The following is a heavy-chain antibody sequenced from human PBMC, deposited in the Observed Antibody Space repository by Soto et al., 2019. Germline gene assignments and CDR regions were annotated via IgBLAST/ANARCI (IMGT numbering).Heavy chain of an antibody. CDR3: AKVGYYGSGSHFDY. D-gene: IGHD3-10*01. J-gene: IGHJ4*02. V-gene: IGHV3-30*18. Sequence: QVQLVESGGGVVQPGRSLRLSCAASGFTFSSYGMHWVRQAPGKGLEWVAVISYDGSNKYYADSVKGRFTISRDNSKNKLYLQMNSLRAEDTAVYYCAKVGYYGSGSHFDYWGQGTLVTVAS. CDR1: GFTFSSYG. CDR2: ISYDGSNK.